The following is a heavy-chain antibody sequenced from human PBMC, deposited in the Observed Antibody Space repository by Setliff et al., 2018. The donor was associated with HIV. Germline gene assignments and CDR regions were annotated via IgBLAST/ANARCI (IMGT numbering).Heavy chain of an antibody. D-gene: IGHD6-25*01. CDR3: ARYSPRGYTLTGPY. J-gene: IGHJ4*02. V-gene: IGHV4-61*01. Sequence: NPSETLSLTCTVSGGSVSGGSYYWSWIRQPPGKGLEWIGYIYYSGSTKHNPSLKSRVTISLDTSKNQFSLKLTSVTAADTAVYYCARYSPRGYTLTGPYWGQGTLVTVS. CDR2: IYYSGST. CDR1: GGSVSGGSYY.